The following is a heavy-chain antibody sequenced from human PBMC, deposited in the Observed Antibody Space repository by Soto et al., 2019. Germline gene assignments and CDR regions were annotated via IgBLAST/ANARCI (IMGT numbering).Heavy chain of an antibody. V-gene: IGHV3-33*01. D-gene: IGHD6-19*01. CDR1: GFTFRSHA. Sequence: QVQVVESGGGVAQPGRSLRLSCTASGFTFRSHAMHWVRQAPGKGLEWVAQIWYDGSNKYYADSVKGRFTISRDNSKNTLYVQMDSLRVEDTAVYYCARDGQSLAPYALDVWGQGTSVTVS. J-gene: IGHJ6*02. CDR3: ARDGQSLAPYALDV. CDR2: IWYDGSNK.